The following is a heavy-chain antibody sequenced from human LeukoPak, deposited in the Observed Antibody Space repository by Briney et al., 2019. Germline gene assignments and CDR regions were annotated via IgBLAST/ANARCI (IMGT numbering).Heavy chain of an antibody. D-gene: IGHD4-17*01. CDR2: IKQDGSEK. V-gene: IGHV3-7*01. CDR1: GFTLSNYW. CDR3: AKDLLDGDYAYDY. Sequence: PGGSLRLSCAASGFTLSNYWMRWVRQAPGKGLERVANIKQDGSEKYYVGSVKDRFTISRDNAKNSLYLQMDSLRAEDTAVYYCAKDLLDGDYAYDYWGQGTLVTVSS. J-gene: IGHJ4*02.